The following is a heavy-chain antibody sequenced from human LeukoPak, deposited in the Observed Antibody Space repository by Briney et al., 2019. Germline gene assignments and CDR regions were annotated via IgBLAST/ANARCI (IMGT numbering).Heavy chain of an antibody. V-gene: IGHV4-4*07. CDR1: GGSISSYY. D-gene: IGHD3-22*01. Sequence: PSETLSLTCTVSGGSISSYYWSWIRQPAGKGLEWIGRIYTSGSTNYNPSLKSRVTISVDTSKNQFSLKLSSVTAADTAVYYCARGGNYYYDSSGYYHWGQGTLVTVSS. CDR3: ARGGNYYYDSSGYYH. J-gene: IGHJ5*02. CDR2: IYTSGST.